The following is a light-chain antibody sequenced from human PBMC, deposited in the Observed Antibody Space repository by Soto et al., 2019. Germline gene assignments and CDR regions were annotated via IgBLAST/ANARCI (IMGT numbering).Light chain of an antibody. CDR3: SAYTSSSLYV. Sequence: QSALTQPASVSGSPGQSITISCTGTSSDVGGYNYVSWYQQHPGKAPKLMIYEVSNRPSGVSNRFSGSKSGNTASLTISGLQAEDDADYYCSAYTSSSLYVFGTGTKLTVL. J-gene: IGLJ1*01. V-gene: IGLV2-14*01. CDR1: SSDVGGYNY. CDR2: EVS.